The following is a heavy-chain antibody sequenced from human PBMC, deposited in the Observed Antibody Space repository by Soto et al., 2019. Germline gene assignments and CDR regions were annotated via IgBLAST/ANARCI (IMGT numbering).Heavy chain of an antibody. J-gene: IGHJ6*02. CDR3: ARDCGGDCSGYYYYGMDV. V-gene: IGHV1-69*12. D-gene: IGHD2-21*02. CDR2: IIPIFGTA. CDR1: GGTFSSYA. Sequence: QVQLVQSGAEVKKPGSSVKVSCKASGGTFSSYAISWVRQAPGQGLEWMGGIIPIFGTANYAQKFQGRVTITADESTSTAYMELSSLRSEDTAVYYRARDCGGDCSGYYYYGMDVWGQGTTVTVSS.